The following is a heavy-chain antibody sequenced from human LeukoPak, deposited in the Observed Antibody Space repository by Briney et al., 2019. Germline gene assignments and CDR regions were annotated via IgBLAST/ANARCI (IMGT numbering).Heavy chain of an antibody. V-gene: IGHV3-30*04. J-gene: IGHJ4*02. CDR2: ISYDGSNK. CDR1: GFTFSSYA. D-gene: IGHD4-17*01. Sequence: GGSLRLSCAASGFTFSSYAMHWVRQAPGKGLEWVAVISYDGSNKYYADSVKGRFTISRDNSKNTLYLQMNSLRAEDTAVYYCARGIESDYGDYEYFDYWGQGTLVTVSS. CDR3: ARGIESDYGDYEYFDY.